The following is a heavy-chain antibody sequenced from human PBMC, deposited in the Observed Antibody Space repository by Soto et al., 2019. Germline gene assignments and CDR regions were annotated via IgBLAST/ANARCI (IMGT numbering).Heavy chain of an antibody. CDR3: ASYGLLTVYFPQFLSDY. CDR1: GDSLSSSNYY. CDR2: IYYSGST. V-gene: IGHV4-39*02. Sequence: QLQLQESGPGLVKPSETLSLTCSVSGDSLSSSNYYWGWIRQPPGKGLEWIGSIYYSGSTYYNPSLKSRVSMSLDMSKNRFSLQLTSLTAADTAVYYCASYGLLTVYFPQFLSDYWGQGTLVTVSA. D-gene: IGHD3-9*01. J-gene: IGHJ4*02.